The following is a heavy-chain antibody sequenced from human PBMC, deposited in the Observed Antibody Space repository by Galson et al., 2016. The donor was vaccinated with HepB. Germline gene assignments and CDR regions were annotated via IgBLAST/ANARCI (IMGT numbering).Heavy chain of an antibody. CDR2: IKPDGTET. CDR1: GFTFSYFW. D-gene: IGHD3-10*01. V-gene: IGHV3-7*01. J-gene: IGHJ5*02. Sequence: SLRLSCAASGFTFSYFWMSWVRQSPGKGPEWVAIIKPDGTETYYVGSVKGRFTISRDNAENSLYLQMNSLRVEDTAVYYCATAMGREGTESWGQGTLVTVSS. CDR3: ATAMGREGTES.